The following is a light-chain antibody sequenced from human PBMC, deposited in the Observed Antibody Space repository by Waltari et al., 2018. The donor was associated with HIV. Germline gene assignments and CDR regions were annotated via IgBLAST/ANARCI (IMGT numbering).Light chain of an antibody. V-gene: IGLV2-8*01. CDR2: EVT. Sequence: QSALTQPPSASGSPGQAVTISCTGTSSDVGGHSYVSWYQQHPGKAPKLIISEVTKRPSGVPDRFSGSKSGNPASLTVSGLQAEDEGDYFCSSYSGRNRSVIFGGGTRVTVL. J-gene: IGLJ2*01. CDR1: SSDVGGHSY. CDR3: SSYSGRNRSVI.